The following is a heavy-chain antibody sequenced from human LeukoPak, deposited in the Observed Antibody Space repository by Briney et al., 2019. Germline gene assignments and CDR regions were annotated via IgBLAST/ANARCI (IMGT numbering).Heavy chain of an antibody. J-gene: IGHJ3*02. CDR3: ARDLVTVTKGFDI. CDR2: ISYIGST. Sequence: PSQTLSLTCAVSDDSFSSHYWTWIRQPPGKGLEWIGYISYIGSTNYNPSLKSRVTISIDTSKNQFSLKLSSVTAADTAVYYCARDLVTVTKGFDIWGQGTMVSVSS. CDR1: DDSFSSHY. D-gene: IGHD4-17*01. V-gene: IGHV4-59*11.